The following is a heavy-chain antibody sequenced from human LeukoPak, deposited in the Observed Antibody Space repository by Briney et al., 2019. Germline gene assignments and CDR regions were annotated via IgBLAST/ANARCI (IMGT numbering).Heavy chain of an antibody. CDR1: GFTFSSYG. D-gene: IGHD4-17*01. CDR3: ANLESEFTVTTSSFY. CDR2: ISYDGSNK. Sequence: GGSLRLSCAASGFTFSSYGMHWVRQAPGKGLEWVAVISYDGSNKYYADSVKGRFTISRDNSKNTLYLQMNSLRAEDTAVYYCANLESEFTVTTSSFYWGQGTLVTVSS. J-gene: IGHJ4*02. V-gene: IGHV3-30*18.